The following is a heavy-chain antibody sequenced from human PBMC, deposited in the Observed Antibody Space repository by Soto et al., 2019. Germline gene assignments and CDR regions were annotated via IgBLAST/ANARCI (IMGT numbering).Heavy chain of an antibody. CDR3: ARGDSQVSSVFDY. V-gene: IGHV4-31*02. CDR2: TRYSGDT. CDR1: GGPFPNGGYY. Sequence: SETLSLTWTVSGGPFPNGGYYWSWIRQEPGKGLEWIGYTRYSGDTSYNPFLRSRVTISTDTSKTQFSLRLRSVTSADTAVYYCARGDSQVSSVFDYWGQGMLVTVSS. J-gene: IGHJ4*02. D-gene: IGHD3-16*01.